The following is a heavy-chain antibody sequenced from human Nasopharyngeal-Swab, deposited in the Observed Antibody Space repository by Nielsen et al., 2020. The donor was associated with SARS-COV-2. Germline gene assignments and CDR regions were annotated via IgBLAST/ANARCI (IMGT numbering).Heavy chain of an antibody. CDR1: GFTFSSYG. CDR2: IRYDGSNK. D-gene: IGHD5-24*01. V-gene: IGHV3-30*02. Sequence: GESLKISCAASGFTFSSYGMHWVRQAPGKGLEWVAFIRYDGSNKYYADSVEGRFTISRDNSKNTLYLQMNSLRAEDTAVYYCAKGVGSRDGYFGLGYYYMDVWGEGTTVTVSS. J-gene: IGHJ6*03. CDR3: AKGVGSRDGYFGLGYYYMDV.